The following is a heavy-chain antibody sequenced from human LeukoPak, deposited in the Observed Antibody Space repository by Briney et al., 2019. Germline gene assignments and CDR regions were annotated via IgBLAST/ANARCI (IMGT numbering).Heavy chain of an antibody. CDR3: ARVVPAAIGYYYMDV. CDR2: IYTSGST. D-gene: IGHD2-2*02. Sequence: SKTLSLTCAVYGGSFSGYYWSWIRQPAGKGLEWIGRIYTSGSTNYNPSLKSRVTISVDTSKNQFSLKLSSVTAADTAVYYCARVVPAAIGYYYMDVWGKGTTVTISS. J-gene: IGHJ6*03. CDR1: GGSFSGYY. V-gene: IGHV4-59*10.